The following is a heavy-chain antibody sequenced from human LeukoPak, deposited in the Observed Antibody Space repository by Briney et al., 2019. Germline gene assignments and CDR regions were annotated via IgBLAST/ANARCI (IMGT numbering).Heavy chain of an antibody. V-gene: IGHV4-59*01. CDR2: IYYSGST. D-gene: IGHD1-1*01. J-gene: IGHJ6*02. CDR3: ARDRTLYKTRPYGMDV. Sequence: SETLSLTCTVSGGSISSYYWSWIRQPPGKGLEWIGYIYYSGSTNYNPSLKSRVTISVDTSKNQFSLKLSSVTAADTAVYYCARDRTLYKTRPYGMDVWGQGTTVTVSS. CDR1: GGSISSYY.